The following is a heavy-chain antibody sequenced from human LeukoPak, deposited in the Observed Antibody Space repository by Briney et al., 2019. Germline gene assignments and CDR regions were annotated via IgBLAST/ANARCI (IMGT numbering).Heavy chain of an antibody. CDR3: AREGDDYGGDDAFDI. Sequence: AASVKVSCKASGYTFTSYAMNWVRQAPGQGLEWMGWINTNTGNPTYAQGFTGRFVFSLDTSVSTAYLQISSLKAEDTAVYYCAREGDDYGGDDAFDIWGQGTMVTVSS. CDR2: INTNTGNP. J-gene: IGHJ3*02. V-gene: IGHV7-4-1*02. CDR1: GYTFTSYA. D-gene: IGHD4-23*01.